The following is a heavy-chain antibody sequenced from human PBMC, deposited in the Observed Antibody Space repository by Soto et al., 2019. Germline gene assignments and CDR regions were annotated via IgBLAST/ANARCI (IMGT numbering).Heavy chain of an antibody. CDR3: ARVSYSNYHSGAFAI. J-gene: IGHJ3*02. Sequence: QVQLQESGPGLVKPSQPLSLTCTVSGGSISSGGYYWSWIRQHPGKGLEWIGYIYYSGSTYYNPSRESRVTISVDTSKNQFSLKLSSVTAADTAVYYCARVSYSNYHSGAFAIWGQGTMVTVSS. CDR2: IYYSGST. V-gene: IGHV4-31*03. CDR1: GGSISSGGYY. D-gene: IGHD4-4*01.